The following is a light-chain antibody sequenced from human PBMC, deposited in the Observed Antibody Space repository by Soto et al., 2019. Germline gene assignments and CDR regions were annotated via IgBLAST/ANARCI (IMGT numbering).Light chain of an antibody. V-gene: IGKV3-20*01. J-gene: IGKJ1*01. CDR1: HVVSSSY. Sequence: IVLTQSPGTLSLSPWERATLSCRASHVVSSSYLAWCQHKPGQAPRLVIYTASSRATGIPDRFSGSGSGTDFSLTISRLEPEDFAVYYCQQYGSSPLTFGQGTKVDIK. CDR2: TAS. CDR3: QQYGSSPLT.